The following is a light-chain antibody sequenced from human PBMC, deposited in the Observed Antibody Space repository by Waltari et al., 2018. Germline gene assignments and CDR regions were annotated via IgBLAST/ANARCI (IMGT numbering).Light chain of an antibody. CDR1: QGITSH. J-gene: IGKJ4*01. CDR3: QQLDSYPLA. Sequence: IQLTQSPSFLSASVGDRVTITCRASQGITSHLAWYQPRPGKAPKLLIYAAFTLHSGVSSRFSGSGSGTDFTLTINSLQPEDFATDYCQQLDSYPLAFGGGTRVESK. CDR2: AAF. V-gene: IGKV1-9*01.